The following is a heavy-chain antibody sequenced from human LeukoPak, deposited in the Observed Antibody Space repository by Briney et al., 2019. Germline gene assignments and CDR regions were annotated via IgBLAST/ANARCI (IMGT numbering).Heavy chain of an antibody. CDR3: ARDGLVGATLAYFDL. D-gene: IGHD1-26*01. CDR1: GGSISSGSYY. Sequence: SETLSLTCTVSGGSISSGSYYWSWIRQPAGKGLEWIGRIYTSGSTNYNPSLKSRVTISVDTSKNQFSLKLSSVTAADTAVYYCARDGLVGATLAYFDLWGRGTLVTVSS. J-gene: IGHJ2*01. V-gene: IGHV4-61*02. CDR2: IYTSGST.